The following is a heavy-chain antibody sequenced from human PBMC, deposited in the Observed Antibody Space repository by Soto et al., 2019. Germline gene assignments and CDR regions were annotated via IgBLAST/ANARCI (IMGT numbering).Heavy chain of an antibody. D-gene: IGHD3-22*01. Sequence: PGGSLRLSCAASGFTFSSYAMHWVRQAPGKGLEWVAVISYDGSNKYYADSVKGRFTISRDNSKNTLYLQMNSLRAEDTAVYYCARERNYYDTSGDSYFDYWGQGTLVTVSS. CDR2: ISYDGSNK. V-gene: IGHV3-30-3*01. CDR3: ARERNYYDTSGDSYFDY. CDR1: GFTFSSYA. J-gene: IGHJ4*02.